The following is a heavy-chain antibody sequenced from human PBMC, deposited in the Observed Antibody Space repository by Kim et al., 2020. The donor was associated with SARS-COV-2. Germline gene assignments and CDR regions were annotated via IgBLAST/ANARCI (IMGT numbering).Heavy chain of an antibody. Sequence: GGSLRLSCSASGFTFSSYAMHWVRQAPGKGLEYVSAISSNGGSTYYADSVKGRFTISRDNSKNTLYLQMSSLRAEDTAVYYCVKEGGILWFGELPYYYGMDVWGQGTTVTVSS. CDR1: GFTFSSYA. CDR3: VKEGGILWFGELPYYYGMDV. V-gene: IGHV3-64D*09. J-gene: IGHJ6*02. D-gene: IGHD3-10*01. CDR2: ISSNGGST.